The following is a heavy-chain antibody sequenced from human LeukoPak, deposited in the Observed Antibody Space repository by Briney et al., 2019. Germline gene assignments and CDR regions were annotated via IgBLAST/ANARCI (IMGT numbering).Heavy chain of an antibody. D-gene: IGHD1-26*01. CDR3: AKGPYSGTYSHFDY. V-gene: IGHV3-23*01. Sequence: PGGSLRLSCAASGFTFSSYAMSWVRQAPGKGLEWVSHIRGSGVDTYYADSVKGRFTISRDNSKNTLYLQMNSLRAEDAAVYYCAKGPYSGTYSHFDYWGQGTLVTVSS. J-gene: IGHJ4*02. CDR2: IRGSGVDT. CDR1: GFTFSSYA.